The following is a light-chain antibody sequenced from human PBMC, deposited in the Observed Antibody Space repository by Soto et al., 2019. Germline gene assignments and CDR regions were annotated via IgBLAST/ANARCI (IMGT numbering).Light chain of an antibody. J-gene: IGLJ1*01. CDR3: AAWDDSLKGV. V-gene: IGLV1-44*01. Sequence: QSALTQPPSASGTPGQRVTISCSGSSSNIGSNYVYWYQQLPGTAPKLLIYGNNQRPSGVPDRFSGSKSGTSASLAISGLQSEDEADYYCAAWDDSLKGVFGTGTKVTVL. CDR2: GNN. CDR1: SSNIGSNY.